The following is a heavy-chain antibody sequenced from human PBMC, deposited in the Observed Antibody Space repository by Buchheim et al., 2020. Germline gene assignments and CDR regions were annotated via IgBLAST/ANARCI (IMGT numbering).Heavy chain of an antibody. D-gene: IGHD3-22*01. Sequence: QVQLQESGPGLVKPSQTLSLTCTVSGGSISSGGYYWSWIRQHPGKGLEWIGYIYYSGSTYYNLSLKSRVTISVDTSKHQFPLKLSSVTAPDTAVYYCARAGSLARSAGYYDSSGPEYFQHGGQGTL. CDR3: ARAGSLARSAGYYDSSGPEYFQH. CDR1: GGSISSGGYY. CDR2: IYYSGST. V-gene: IGHV4-31*03. J-gene: IGHJ1*01.